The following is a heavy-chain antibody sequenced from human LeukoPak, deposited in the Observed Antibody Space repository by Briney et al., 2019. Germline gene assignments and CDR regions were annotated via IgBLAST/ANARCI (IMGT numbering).Heavy chain of an antibody. V-gene: IGHV4-61*02. CDR3: ARDAPFRWFDP. Sequence: SATLSLTCPVSGGSISSGSYYWSWIRQPAGKGLEWIWRIYTSGITNYNPSLKSRVTITVDTSKNQFSLKLSSVTAADTAVYYCARDAPFRWFDPWGQGTLVTVSS. CDR1: GGSISSGSYY. CDR2: IYTSGIT. J-gene: IGHJ5*02.